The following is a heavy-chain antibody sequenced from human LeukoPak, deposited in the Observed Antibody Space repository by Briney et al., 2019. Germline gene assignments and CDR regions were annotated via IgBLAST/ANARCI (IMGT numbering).Heavy chain of an antibody. Sequence: PGGSLRLSCAASGFNFIDAWMSWVRQAPGKGLEWVSSISSSSSYIYYADSVKGRFTISRDNSKNTLYLEMNSLRVGDTAMYYCAKDPNGDYVGAFDFWGQGTIVTVSS. CDR1: GFNFIDAW. V-gene: IGHV3-21*04. D-gene: IGHD4-17*01. CDR3: AKDPNGDYVGAFDF. CDR2: ISSSSSYI. J-gene: IGHJ3*01.